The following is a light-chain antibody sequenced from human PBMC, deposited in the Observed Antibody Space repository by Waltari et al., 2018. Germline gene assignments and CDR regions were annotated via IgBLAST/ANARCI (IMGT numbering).Light chain of an antibody. CDR1: SSDVGDYDF. V-gene: IGLV2-14*03. CDR2: GVT. J-gene: IGLJ3*02. Sequence: QSALTQPASVSGSPGQSITISCTGTSSDVGDYDFVSWYQQHPGKAPKLMIFGVTDRPSGVSSRFSGSKSGYTASLTISGLQADDEADYYCSSYTSSMTLVFGGGTKVTVL. CDR3: SSYTSSMTLV.